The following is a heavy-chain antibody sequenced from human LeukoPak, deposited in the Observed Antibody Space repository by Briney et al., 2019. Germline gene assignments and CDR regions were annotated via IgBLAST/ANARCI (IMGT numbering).Heavy chain of an antibody. CDR3: ARCWGGSTGCTCDP. CDR2: IYYSGST. D-gene: IGHD2-2*01. CDR1: GGSISSYY. V-gene: IGHV4-59*05. Sequence: SETLSLTCTVSGGSISSYYWSWIRQPAGKGLEWVGSIYYSGSTYYNPSLKSRVTISVDTSKNQFSLKLSSVTAADTAVYYRARCWGGSTGCTCDPWGQGTLVTVSS. J-gene: IGHJ5*02.